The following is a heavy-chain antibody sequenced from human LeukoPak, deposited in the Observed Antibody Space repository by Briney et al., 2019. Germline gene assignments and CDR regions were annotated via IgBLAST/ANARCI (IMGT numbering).Heavy chain of an antibody. Sequence: RSLRLSCAASGLTFSSYAMHWVRQAPGKGLEWVAVISYDGSNKYYADSVKGRFTISRDNSKNTLYLQMNSLRAEDTAVYYCARENLQTIVVVPAAMSYWGQGTLVTVSS. CDR2: ISYDGSNK. CDR1: GLTFSSYA. CDR3: ARENLQTIVVVPAAMSY. D-gene: IGHD2-2*01. V-gene: IGHV3-30-3*01. J-gene: IGHJ4*02.